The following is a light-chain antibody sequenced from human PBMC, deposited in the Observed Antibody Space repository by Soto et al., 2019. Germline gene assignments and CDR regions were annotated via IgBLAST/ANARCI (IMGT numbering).Light chain of an antibody. CDR3: QSYDSSLSAWV. V-gene: IGLV1-40*01. CDR2: GNS. Sequence: QSVLTQPPSVSGAPGQRVTISCTESSSNIGAGYDVHWYQQLPGTAPKLLIYGNSNRPSGVPDRFSGSKSGTSASLAITGLQAEDEADYYRQSYDSSLSAWVFGGGTQLTV. CDR1: SSNIGAGYD. J-gene: IGLJ3*02.